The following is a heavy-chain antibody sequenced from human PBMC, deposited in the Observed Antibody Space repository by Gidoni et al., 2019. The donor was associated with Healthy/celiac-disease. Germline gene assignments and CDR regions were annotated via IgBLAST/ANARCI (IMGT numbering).Heavy chain of an antibody. V-gene: IGHV1-69*06. J-gene: IGHJ4*02. Sequence: GIIPIFGTANYAQKFQGRVTITADKSTSTAYMELSSLRSEDTAVYYCARAEGTRGETFDYWGQGTLVTVSS. CDR2: IIPIFGTA. CDR3: ARAEGTRGETFDY. D-gene: IGHD3-16*01.